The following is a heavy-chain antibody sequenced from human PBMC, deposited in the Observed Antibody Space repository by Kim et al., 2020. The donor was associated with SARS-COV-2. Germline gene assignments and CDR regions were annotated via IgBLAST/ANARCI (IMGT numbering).Heavy chain of an antibody. CDR3: ARYSDYADG. CDR2: GST. Sequence: GSTYYNPSLTSRVTISVDTSKKQFSLKLSSVTAADTAVYYCARYSDYADGWGQGTLVTVSS. V-gene: IGHV4-39*07. J-gene: IGHJ4*02. D-gene: IGHD3-16*01.